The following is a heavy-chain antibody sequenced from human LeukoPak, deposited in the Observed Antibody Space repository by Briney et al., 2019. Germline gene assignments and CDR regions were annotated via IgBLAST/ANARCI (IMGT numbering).Heavy chain of an antibody. CDR1: GFTFSSYE. V-gene: IGHV3-48*03. D-gene: IGHD1-26*01. CDR3: ARGGEVGAQPMIFDY. J-gene: IGHJ4*02. CDR2: ISSSGSTI. Sequence: GGSLRLSCAASGFTFSSYEMNWVRQAPGKGLEWVSYISSSGSTIYYADSVKGRFTISRDNAKNSLYLQMNSLRAEDTAVYYCARGGEVGAQPMIFDYWGQGTLVTVSS.